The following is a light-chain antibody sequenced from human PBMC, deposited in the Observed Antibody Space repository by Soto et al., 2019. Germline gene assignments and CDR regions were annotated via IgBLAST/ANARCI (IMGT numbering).Light chain of an antibody. Sequence: QSALTQPASVSGSPGQSITISCTGTSSDVGSYNLVSWYQQHPGKAPKLMIYEVSKRPSGVSNRFSGSKSGNTASLTISGLQAEDEADYYCCSYAGSSTLKVFVTGTKLTVL. V-gene: IGLV2-23*02. CDR1: SSDVGSYNL. J-gene: IGLJ1*01. CDR2: EVS. CDR3: CSYAGSSTLKV.